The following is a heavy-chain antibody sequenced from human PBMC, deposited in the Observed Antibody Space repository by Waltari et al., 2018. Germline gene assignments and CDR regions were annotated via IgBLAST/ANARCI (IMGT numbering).Heavy chain of an antibody. D-gene: IGHD3-3*01. Sequence: QVQLQESGPGLVKPSETLSLTCTVSGGSISSYYWSWIRQPPGKGLEWIGYIYYSGSTNSTPSLTSRVTISVDTAKNQFSLKLSSVTAADTAVYYCARVRFLEWFSFDPWGQGTLVTVSS. V-gene: IGHV4-59*01. CDR1: GGSISSYY. CDR2: IYYSGST. J-gene: IGHJ5*02. CDR3: ARVRFLEWFSFDP.